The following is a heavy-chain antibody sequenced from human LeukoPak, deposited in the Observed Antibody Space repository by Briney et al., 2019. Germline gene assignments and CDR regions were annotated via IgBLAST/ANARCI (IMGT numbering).Heavy chain of an antibody. V-gene: IGHV3-49*04. CDR1: GFTFGGYA. CDR3: TRERDDYYYYGMDV. CDR2: IRSKAYGGTT. J-gene: IGHJ6*02. Sequence: GGSLRLSCTASGFTFGGYAMSWVRQAPGKGLEWVGFIRSKAYGGTTEYAASVKGRFTISRDDSKSIAYLQMNSLKTEDTAVYYCTRERDDYYYYGMDVWGQGTTITVSS.